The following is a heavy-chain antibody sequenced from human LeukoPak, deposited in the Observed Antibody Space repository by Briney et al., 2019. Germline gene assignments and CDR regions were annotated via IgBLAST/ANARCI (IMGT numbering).Heavy chain of an antibody. CDR1: GFTFSSYA. CDR3: ARVPYSSGAFDI. V-gene: IGHV3-64*01. CDR2: ISSNGGST. J-gene: IGHJ3*02. D-gene: IGHD5-18*01. Sequence: PGGSLRLSCAASGFTFSSYAMHWVRQAPGKGLEYVSAISSNGGSTYYANSVKGRFTISRDNSKNTLYLQMGSLRAEDMAVYYCARVPYSSGAFDIWGQGTMVTVSS.